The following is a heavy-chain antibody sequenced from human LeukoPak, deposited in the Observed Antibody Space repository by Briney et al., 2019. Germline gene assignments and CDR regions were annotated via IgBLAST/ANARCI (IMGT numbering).Heavy chain of an antibody. V-gene: IGHV3-30*04. D-gene: IGHD5-12*01. Sequence: PGRSLRLSCAAPGFTFSSYAMHWVRQAPGKGLEWVAVISYDGSNKYYADSVKGRFTISRDNSKNTLYLQMNSLRAEDTAVYYCARGRYSGYDWVEGQEWLVLGSYYYYMDVWGKGTTVTVSS. J-gene: IGHJ6*03. CDR2: ISYDGSNK. CDR3: ARGRYSGYDWVEGQEWLVLGSYYYYMDV. CDR1: GFTFSSYA.